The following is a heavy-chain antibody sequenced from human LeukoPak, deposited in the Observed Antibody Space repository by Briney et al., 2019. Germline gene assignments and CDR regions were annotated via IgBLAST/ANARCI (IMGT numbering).Heavy chain of an antibody. D-gene: IGHD6-6*01. J-gene: IGHJ5*02. Sequence: SETLSLTCAVYGGSFSGYYWSWIRQPPGKGLKWIGYIYYSGSTYYNPSLKSRVTISVDTSKDQFSLKLSSVTAADTAVYYCARMPDEYSSSSDWFDPWGQGTLVTVSS. CDR2: IYYSGST. V-gene: IGHV4-34*01. CDR3: ARMPDEYSSSSDWFDP. CDR1: GGSFSGYY.